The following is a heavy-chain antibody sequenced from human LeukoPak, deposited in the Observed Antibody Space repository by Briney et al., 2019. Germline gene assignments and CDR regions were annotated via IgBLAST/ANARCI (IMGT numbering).Heavy chain of an antibody. CDR1: GFTFDDYA. V-gene: IGHV3-9*01. CDR2: ISWNSGSI. Sequence: GRSLRLSCAASGFTFDDYAMHWVRQAPGKGLEWVSGISWNSGSIGYADSVKGRFTISRDNAKNSLYLQMNSLRAEDTALYYCARAGSDYWGQGTLVTVSS. CDR3: ARAGSDY. J-gene: IGHJ4*02. D-gene: IGHD5-12*01.